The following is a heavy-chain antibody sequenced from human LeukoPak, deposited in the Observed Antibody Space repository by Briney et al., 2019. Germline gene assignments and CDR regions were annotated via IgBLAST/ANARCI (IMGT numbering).Heavy chain of an antibody. J-gene: IGHJ4*02. CDR3: VRDGGSYDPPDY. D-gene: IGHD3-16*01. V-gene: IGHV3-74*01. Sequence: GGSLRLSCAASGFDFSSNWMHWVRHAPGQGLVWVSRIKGDGISTNYADSVMGRFTISRDNAKNSLYLQMNSLRAEDTAIYYCVRDGGSYDPPDYWGQGTLVTVSS. CDR2: IKGDGIST. CDR1: GFDFSSNW.